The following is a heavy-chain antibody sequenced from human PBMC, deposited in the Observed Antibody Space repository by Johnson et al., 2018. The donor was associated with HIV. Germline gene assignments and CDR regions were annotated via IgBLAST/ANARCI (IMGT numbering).Heavy chain of an antibody. CDR1: GFTFSSYA. CDR2: ISYHGSNK. Sequence: QVQLVESGGGVVQPGRSLRLSCAASGFTFSSYAMHWVRQATGKGLEWVAVISYHGSNKYYADSVTGRVTISRDNAKNTLYLQMNSLRTEDTAVYYCARDQWLAPSGAFDIWGQGTMVTVSS. CDR3: ARDQWLAPSGAFDI. J-gene: IGHJ3*02. D-gene: IGHD6-19*01. V-gene: IGHV3-30-3*01.